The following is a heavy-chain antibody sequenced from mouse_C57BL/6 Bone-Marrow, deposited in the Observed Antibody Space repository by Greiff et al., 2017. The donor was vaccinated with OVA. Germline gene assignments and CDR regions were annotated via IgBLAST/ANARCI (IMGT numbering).Heavy chain of an antibody. CDR1: GYTFTSYG. J-gene: IGHJ1*03. Sequence: LQESGAELARPGASVKLSCKASGYTFTSYGISWVKQRTGQGLEWIGEIYPRSGNTYYNEKFKGKATLTADKSSSTAYMELRSLTSEDSAVYFCARWGYNWYFDVWGTGTTVTVSS. CDR3: ARWGYNWYFDV. CDR2: IYPRSGNT. D-gene: IGHD2-2*01. V-gene: IGHV1-81*01.